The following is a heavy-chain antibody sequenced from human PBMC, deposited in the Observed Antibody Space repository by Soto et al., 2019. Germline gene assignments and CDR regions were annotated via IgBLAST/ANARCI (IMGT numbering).Heavy chain of an antibody. Sequence: SVKVSCNSSVYTLSSYAMHWVRQAPGQRLEWMGWINAGYGNTKSSQKFQDRVTISRDTSASTAYMELTSLRSEDTAVYYCARDTGDGTFDCWGQGTLVTVSS. CDR2: INAGYGNT. J-gene: IGHJ4*02. CDR1: VYTLSSYA. D-gene: IGHD7-27*01. V-gene: IGHV1-3*01. CDR3: ARDTGDGTFDC.